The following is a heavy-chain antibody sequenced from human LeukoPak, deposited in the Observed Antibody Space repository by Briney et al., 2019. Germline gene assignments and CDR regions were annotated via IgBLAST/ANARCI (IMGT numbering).Heavy chain of an antibody. CDR3: AHKLRNYYDASGSQFDY. V-gene: IGHV2-5*02. D-gene: IGHD3-22*01. CDR2: IFWDDDK. CDR1: GFSLSTSGVG. Sequence: SGPTLVNPTQTLTLTCTFSGFSLSTSGVGVGWIRQPPGKALEWLPLIFWDDDKRYSPALKSRLTITKDTYKNQVVLTVTNMDPVDTATYYCAHKLRNYYDASGSQFDYWGQGTLVTVSS. J-gene: IGHJ4*02.